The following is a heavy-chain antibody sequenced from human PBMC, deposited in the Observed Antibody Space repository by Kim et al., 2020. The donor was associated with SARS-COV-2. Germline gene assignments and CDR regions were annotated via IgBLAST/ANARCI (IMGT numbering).Heavy chain of an antibody. J-gene: IGHJ4*02. D-gene: IGHD2-2*01. Sequence: YAQKFQGRVTMTRDTSISTAYMELSRLRSDDTAVYYCARCSTAGEYYFDYWGQGTLVTVSS. V-gene: IGHV1-2*02. CDR3: ARCSTAGEYYFDY.